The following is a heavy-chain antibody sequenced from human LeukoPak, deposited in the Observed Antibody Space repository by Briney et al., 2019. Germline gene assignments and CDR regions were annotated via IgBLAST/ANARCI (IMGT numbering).Heavy chain of an antibody. D-gene: IGHD3-3*01. CDR3: AREVYDFWSGFPDY. Sequence: QTGGSLRLTCAASGFTFSSYWMNWVRQAPGKGLVWVSRIAGDGSSTTYADSVKGRFSISRDNAKNTLYLQMNSLRAEDTAVYYCAREVYDFWSGFPDYWGQGTLVTVSS. J-gene: IGHJ4*02. CDR1: GFTFSSYW. CDR2: IAGDGSST. V-gene: IGHV3-74*01.